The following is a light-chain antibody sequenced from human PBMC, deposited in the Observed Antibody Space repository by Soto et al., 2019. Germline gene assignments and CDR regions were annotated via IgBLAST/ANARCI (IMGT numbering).Light chain of an antibody. CDR3: QQYKNWPRT. J-gene: IGKJ1*01. CDR1: QSVTTN. CDR2: GAS. Sequence: EIVMTQSPATLSVSPGQRATLSCRASQSVTTNLAWYQQRPGQAPRLLICGASSRATGIPDRFSGSGSGTEFTLTISSLQSEDFAVYYCQQYKNWPRTFGQGTKVEIK. V-gene: IGKV3D-15*01.